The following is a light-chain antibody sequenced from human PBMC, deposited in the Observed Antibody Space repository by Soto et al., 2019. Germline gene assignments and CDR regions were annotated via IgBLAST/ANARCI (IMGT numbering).Light chain of an antibody. Sequence: EIVLTQSPGTLSLSPGERASLSCRASQSVSSDSLAWYQHKLGQAPRLLIYGASTRATGIPDRFSGSGSGTDFTLTISRLEPEDFAVFYCQHYGTSPSTFGRGTKVDI. J-gene: IGKJ1*01. CDR3: QHYGTSPST. CDR2: GAS. CDR1: QSVSSDS. V-gene: IGKV3-20*01.